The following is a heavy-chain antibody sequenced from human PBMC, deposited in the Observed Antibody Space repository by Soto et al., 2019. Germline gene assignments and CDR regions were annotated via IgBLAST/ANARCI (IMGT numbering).Heavy chain of an antibody. CDR2: IDWDDDK. J-gene: IGHJ4*02. CDR1: GFSLTSTGMS. CDR3: ARIGSYNWNYYYFDY. Sequence: GSGPTLVNPTQTLTLTCTFSGFSLTSTGMSVSWIRQPPGKALEWLARIDWDDDKYYSTSLRTRLTISKDTSKNQVVLTVANMDPVDTATYFCARIGSYNWNYYYFDYWGQGALVTVSS. V-gene: IGHV2-70*11. D-gene: IGHD1-7*01.